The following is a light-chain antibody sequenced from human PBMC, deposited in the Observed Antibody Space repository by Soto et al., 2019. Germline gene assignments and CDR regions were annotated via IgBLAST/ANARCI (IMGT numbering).Light chain of an antibody. CDR1: QSISSW. V-gene: IGKV1-5*03. CDR2: KAS. J-gene: IGKJ2*01. Sequence: DIQMTQSPSTLSASVGDRVTITCRASQSISSWLDWYQQKPGKAPKLLIYKASSLESGVPSRFSGSGSGTEFTRTISSLQPDDFATYYCQQYNSYSPYTFGQGTKLEIK. CDR3: QQYNSYSPYT.